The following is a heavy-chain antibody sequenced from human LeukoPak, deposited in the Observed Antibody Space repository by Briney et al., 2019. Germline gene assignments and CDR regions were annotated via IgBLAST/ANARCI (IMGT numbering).Heavy chain of an antibody. D-gene: IGHD3-9*01. CDR1: GFTFGSYS. Sequence: GGSLRLSCAASGFTFGSYSMNWVRQAPGKGLEWVSSISSSSSYIYYADSVKGRFTISRDNAKNSLYLQMNSLRAEDTAVYYCARGELTGYYLDYWGQGTLVTVSS. CDR3: ARGELTGYYLDY. CDR2: ISSSSSYI. V-gene: IGHV3-21*01. J-gene: IGHJ4*02.